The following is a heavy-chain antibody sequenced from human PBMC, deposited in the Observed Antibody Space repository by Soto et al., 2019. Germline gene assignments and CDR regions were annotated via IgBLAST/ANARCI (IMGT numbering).Heavy chain of an antibody. Sequence: QVQLQESGPGLVKPSQTLSLTCTVSGGSISSGGYYLSWIRQHPGKGLEWIGYICYIGSTYYNPWLMSGFMISIEATKNHFPLMLSSVTATDIAVYYCVRETVIWCQGTRVTVSS. CDR2: ICYIGST. V-gene: IGHV4-31*03. CDR1: GGSISSGGYY. J-gene: IGHJ4*02. CDR3: VRETVI. D-gene: IGHD3-10*01.